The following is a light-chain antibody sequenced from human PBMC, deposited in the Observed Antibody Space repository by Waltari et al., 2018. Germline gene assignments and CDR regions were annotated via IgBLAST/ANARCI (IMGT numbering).Light chain of an antibody. CDR2: DNN. J-gene: IGLJ3*02. V-gene: IGLV1-47*02. Sequence: QSVLTQSPSASGTPGQRVIISCSGSNSNIGSNYVYWYQHNPGAAPKLLIFDNNLRPSRVPDRFSGSKSGTSGSRAINGLRSEDEADYYCATWDDSLSVWLFGGGTKLTVL. CDR1: NSNIGSNY. CDR3: ATWDDSLSVWL.